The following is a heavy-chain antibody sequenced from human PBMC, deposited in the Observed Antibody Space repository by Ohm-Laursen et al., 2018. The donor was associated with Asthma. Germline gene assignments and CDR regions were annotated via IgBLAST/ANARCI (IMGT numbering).Heavy chain of an antibody. V-gene: IGHV3-30-3*01. CDR1: GFNFNSSA. CDR2: ISYDGSNK. CDR3: AREGPPDIVLMVYAIYGYYFDY. D-gene: IGHD2-8*01. J-gene: IGHJ4*02. Sequence: SLRLSCVAPGFNFNSSAMHWVRQAPGKGLEWVAVISYDGSNKYYADSVKGRFTISRDNSKNTLYLQMNSLRAEDTAVYYCAREGPPDIVLMVYAIYGYYFDYWGQGTLVTVSS.